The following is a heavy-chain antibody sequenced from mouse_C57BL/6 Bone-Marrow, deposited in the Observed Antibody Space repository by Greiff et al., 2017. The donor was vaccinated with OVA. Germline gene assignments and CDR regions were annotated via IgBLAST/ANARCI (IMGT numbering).Heavy chain of an antibody. CDR3: APYYYGSSPYYFDY. J-gene: IGHJ2*01. Sequence: VQLQQPGAELVKPGASVKLSCKASGYTFTSYWMHWVKQRPGQGLEWIGMIHPNSGSTNYNEKFKSKATLTADKSSSTAYMQLSSLTSEDSAVYFCAPYYYGSSPYYFDYWGQGTTLTVSS. CDR1: GYTFTSYW. D-gene: IGHD1-1*01. CDR2: IHPNSGST. V-gene: IGHV1-64*01.